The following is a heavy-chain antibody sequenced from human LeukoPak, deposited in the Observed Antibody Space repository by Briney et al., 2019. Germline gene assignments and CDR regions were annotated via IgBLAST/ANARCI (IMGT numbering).Heavy chain of an antibody. CDR1: GGSVSSGGYS. D-gene: IGHD2-15*01. CDR3: ARGTSSNCSGGSCYSGGGNFDY. J-gene: IGHJ4*02. Sequence: PSETLSLTCAVSGGSVSSGGYSWSWIRQPPGKGLEWIGYIYYSGSTYYNPSLKSRVTISVDTSKNQFSLKLSSVTAADTAVYYCARGTSSNCSGGSCYSGGGNFDYWGQGTLVTVSS. V-gene: IGHV4-30-4*07. CDR2: IYYSGST.